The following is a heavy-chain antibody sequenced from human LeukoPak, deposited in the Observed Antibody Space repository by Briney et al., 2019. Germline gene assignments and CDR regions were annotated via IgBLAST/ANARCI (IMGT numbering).Heavy chain of an antibody. Sequence: SETLSLTCAVYGGSFSGYYWSWIRQPPGKGLEWIREINHSGSTNYNPSLKSRVTISVDTSKNQFSLKLSSVTAADTAVYYCARSDCSSTSCYVRAEYFQHWGQGTLVTVSS. CDR3: ARSDCSSTSCYVRAEYFQH. CDR1: GGSFSGYY. CDR2: INHSGST. D-gene: IGHD2-2*01. J-gene: IGHJ1*01. V-gene: IGHV4-34*01.